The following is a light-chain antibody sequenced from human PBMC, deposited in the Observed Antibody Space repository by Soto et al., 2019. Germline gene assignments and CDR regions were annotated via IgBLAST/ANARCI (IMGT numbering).Light chain of an antibody. CDR2: KAS. J-gene: IGKJ1*01. Sequence: DIQMTQSPSTLSGSVGDRVTITCRASQTISSWLAWYQQKPGKAPKLLIYKASTLKSGVPSRFSGNGSETEFPLTISSLQPDDCATYYCQHYNSYSEALGKGTKVDTK. V-gene: IGKV1-5*03. CDR3: QHYNSYSEA. CDR1: QTISSW.